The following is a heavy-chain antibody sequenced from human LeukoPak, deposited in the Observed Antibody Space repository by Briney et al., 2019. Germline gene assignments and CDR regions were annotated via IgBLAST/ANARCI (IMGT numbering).Heavy chain of an antibody. J-gene: IGHJ4*02. D-gene: IGHD5-18*01. V-gene: IGHV4-34*01. CDR3: ARKYSYAPIDY. CDR2: INHSGST. CDR1: GGSFSGYY. Sequence: SETLSLTCAVYGGSFSGYYWSWIRQPPGKGLEWIGEINHSGSTNYNPSLKSRVTISVDTSKNQFSLKLSSVTAADTAVYYCARKYSYAPIDYWGQGTLVTVSS.